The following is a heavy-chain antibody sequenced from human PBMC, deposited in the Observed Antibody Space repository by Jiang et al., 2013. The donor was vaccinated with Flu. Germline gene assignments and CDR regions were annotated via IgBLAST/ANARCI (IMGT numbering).Heavy chain of an antibody. CDR2: IYYSGST. CDR3: ARVYVWGSPTGWFDP. J-gene: IGHJ5*02. Sequence: GSGLVKPSETLSLTCTVSGGSISSYYWSWIRQPPGKGLEWIGYIYYSGSTNYNPSLKSRVTISVDTSKNQFSLKLSSVTAADTAVYYCARVYVWGSPTGWFDPWGQGTLVTVSS. V-gene: IGHV4-59*01. D-gene: IGHD3-16*01. CDR1: GGSISSYY.